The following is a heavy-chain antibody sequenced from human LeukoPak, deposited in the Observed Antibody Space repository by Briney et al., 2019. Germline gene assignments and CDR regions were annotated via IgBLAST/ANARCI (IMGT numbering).Heavy chain of an antibody. Sequence: SETLSLTCTVSGGSISSYYWSWIRQPPGKGLEWIGYIYYSGSTNYNPSLKSRVTISVDTSKNQFSLKLSSVTAADTAVYYCARDGHRGMTTVTAYFDYWGQGTLVTVSS. V-gene: IGHV4-59*12. D-gene: IGHD4-17*01. J-gene: IGHJ4*02. CDR1: GGSISSYY. CDR3: ARDGHRGMTTVTAYFDY. CDR2: IYYSGST.